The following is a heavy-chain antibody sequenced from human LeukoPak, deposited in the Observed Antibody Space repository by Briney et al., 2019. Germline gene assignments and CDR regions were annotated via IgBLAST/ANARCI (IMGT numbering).Heavy chain of an antibody. V-gene: IGHV5-51*01. CDR3: ARRHSDSLTGFDF. CDR2: IYPGDSDI. Sequence: GESLKISCQASGYKFNNFYIAWVRQMPGKGLEWVAIIYPGDSDIRYSPSIQGHVTISADKSTSTTFLQWTSLKASDTATYYCARRHSDSLTGFDFWGQGTLVTVTS. CDR1: GYKFNNFY. J-gene: IGHJ4*02. D-gene: IGHD3-9*01.